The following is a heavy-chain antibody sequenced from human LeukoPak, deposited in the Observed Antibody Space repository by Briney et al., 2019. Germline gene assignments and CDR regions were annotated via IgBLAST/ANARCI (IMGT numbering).Heavy chain of an antibody. V-gene: IGHV1-2*02. CDR3: ARDLAVAAKKVVDY. J-gene: IGHJ4*02. CDR2: INPNSGGT. Sequence: ASVKVSCKASGYTFTGYYMHWVRQAPGQGLEWMGWINPNSGGTNHAQKFQGRVTMTRDTSISTAYMELSRLRSDDTAVYYCARDLAVAAKKVVDYWGQGTLVTVSS. D-gene: IGHD6-19*01. CDR1: GYTFTGYY.